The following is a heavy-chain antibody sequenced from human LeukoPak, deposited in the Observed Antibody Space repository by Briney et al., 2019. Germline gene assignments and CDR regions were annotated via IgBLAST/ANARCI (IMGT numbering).Heavy chain of an antibody. CDR1: GFTVSSNY. CDR3: ARVSSIMILAFDI. CDR2: IYSGGST. J-gene: IGHJ3*02. D-gene: IGHD3-9*01. V-gene: IGHV3-66*02. Sequence: GGSLRLSCAASGFTVSSNYMSWVRQAPGKGLEWVSVIYSGGSTYYADSVKGRFTISRDNSKNTLYLQMNSLRAEDTAVYYCARVSSIMILAFDIWGQGTMVTVSS.